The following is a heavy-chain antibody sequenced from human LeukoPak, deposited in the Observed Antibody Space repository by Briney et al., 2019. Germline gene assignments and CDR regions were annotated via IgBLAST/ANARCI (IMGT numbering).Heavy chain of an antibody. J-gene: IGHJ4*02. V-gene: IGHV6-1*01. CDR1: GDSVSSNTAA. CDR2: TYYRSRWYN. CDR3: ARDSGSYQAFDY. Sequence: SQTLSLTCAISGDSVSSNTAAWNWIRQSPSRGLEWLGRTYYRSRWYNDYAVSVKSRITIKSDTSKNQFSLHLNSVTPEDTAVYYCARDSGSYQAFDYWGQGTLVTVSS. D-gene: IGHD1-26*01.